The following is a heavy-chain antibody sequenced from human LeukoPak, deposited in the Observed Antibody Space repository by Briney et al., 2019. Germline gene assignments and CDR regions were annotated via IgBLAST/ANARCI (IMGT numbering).Heavy chain of an antibody. J-gene: IGHJ6*03. CDR1: GFTFSSYG. CDR2: ISYDGSNK. V-gene: IGHV3-30*03. CDR3: ARDPGAGDSMNYYYYYYMDV. Sequence: GRSLRLSCAASGFTFSSYGMHWVRQAPGKGLEWVAVISYDGSNKYYADSVKGRFTISRDNSKNTLYLQMNSLRAEDTAVYYCARDPGAGDSMNYYYYYYMDVWGKGTTVTVSS. D-gene: IGHD3-10*01.